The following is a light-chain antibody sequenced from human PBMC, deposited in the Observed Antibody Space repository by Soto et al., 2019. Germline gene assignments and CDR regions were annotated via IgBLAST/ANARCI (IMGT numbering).Light chain of an antibody. CDR2: AAS. CDR1: QDISDY. CDR3: QQLNSYQLT. V-gene: IGKV1-9*01. Sequence: DIQLTQSPSFLSASVGDRVTITCRASQDISDYLAWYQHRPGKAPKLLIYAASTLQSGVPSRFSGSGSGTEFTLTISSLQPEDFATYSCQQLNSYQLTFGGGTKVEIK. J-gene: IGKJ4*01.